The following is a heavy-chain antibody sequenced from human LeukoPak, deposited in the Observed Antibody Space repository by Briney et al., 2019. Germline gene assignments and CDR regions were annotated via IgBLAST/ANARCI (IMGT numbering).Heavy chain of an antibody. CDR3: ARAFQSLGGLSLPDY. CDR1: GYTINSYA. V-gene: IGHV7-4-1*02. J-gene: IGHJ4*02. Sequence: ASVKVSCKASGYTINSYAMNWVRQAPGQGLEWMAWINTNTGNPTYAQGFTGRFVFSLDTSVSTTYLQTSGLKAEDTAVYFCARAFQSLGGLSLPDYWGQGTLVTVSS. CDR2: INTNTGNP. D-gene: IGHD3-16*02.